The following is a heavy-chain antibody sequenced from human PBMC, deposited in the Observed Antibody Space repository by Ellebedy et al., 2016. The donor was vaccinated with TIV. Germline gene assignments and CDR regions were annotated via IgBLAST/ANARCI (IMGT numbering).Heavy chain of an antibody. J-gene: IGHJ4*02. D-gene: IGHD3-10*01. CDR2: IYYSGST. Sequence: MPSETLSLTCTVPGGSISSYYWSWIRQPPGKGLEWIGYIYYSGSTYYNPSLKSRVTISVDTSKNQFSLKLSSVTAADTAVYYCARDVPGFGGDYWGQGTLVTVSS. CDR3: ARDVPGFGGDY. CDR1: GGSISSYY. V-gene: IGHV4-59*12.